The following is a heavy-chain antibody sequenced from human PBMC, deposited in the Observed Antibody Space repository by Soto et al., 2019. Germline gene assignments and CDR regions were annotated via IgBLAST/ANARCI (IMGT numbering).Heavy chain of an antibody. D-gene: IGHD3-9*01. CDR3: VLGGLETGYYRDMDY. V-gene: IGHV1-18*04. CDR1: GYTFKNYG. Sequence: QDHLVQSGAEVKKPGASAKASCKASGYTFKNYGINWVRQAPGRGLEWVAWISAYNGETSYAQHFKGRVTVTTETLTNTAYMEPRSLRPDDTAVYFCVLGGLETGYYRDMDYWGQGTLVSVSS. CDR2: ISAYNGET. J-gene: IGHJ4*02.